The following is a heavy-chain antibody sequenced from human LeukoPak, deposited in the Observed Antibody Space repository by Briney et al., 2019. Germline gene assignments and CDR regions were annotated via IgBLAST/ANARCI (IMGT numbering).Heavy chain of an antibody. CDR3: AKAPVTSCRGAFCYPFDY. D-gene: IGHD2-15*01. J-gene: IGHJ4*02. Sequence: GGSLRLSCAASGFTFSSYAMSWVRQAPGKGLEWVSAISGSGGSTYYADSVKGRFTISRDTSRSTLYLQMNSLRAEDAAVYYCAKAPVTSCRGAFCYPFDYWGQGTLVTVSS. CDR1: GFTFSSYA. CDR2: ISGSGGST. V-gene: IGHV3-23*01.